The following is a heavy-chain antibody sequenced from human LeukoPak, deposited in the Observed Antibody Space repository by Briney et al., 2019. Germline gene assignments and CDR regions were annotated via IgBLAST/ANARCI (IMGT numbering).Heavy chain of an antibody. V-gene: IGHV3-74*01. CDR2: IRGDGRST. CDR3: AKEHYWCIDY. D-gene: IGHD2-8*01. Sequence: GGSLRLSCAASGFDFSSNWMHWVRHAPGQGLVWVSRIRGDGRSTNYADSVKGRFTISRDIAKKTLYLQMNSLRAEDTGVYYCAKEHYWCIDYWGQGTLVTVSS. J-gene: IGHJ4*02. CDR1: GFDFSSNW.